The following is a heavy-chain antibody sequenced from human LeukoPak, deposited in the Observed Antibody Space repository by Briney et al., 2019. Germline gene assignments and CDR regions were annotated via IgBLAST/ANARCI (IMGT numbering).Heavy chain of an antibody. CDR2: IFGSGGST. J-gene: IGHJ4*02. CDR3: AKTTTGYSSGRFPGWPVDY. Sequence: GGSLRLSCAASGFTLSSYAMYWVRQAPGKGLEWVSGIFGSGGSTHYADSVKGRFTISRDNSKNTVYLQMNSLRAEDTAVYYCAKTTTGYSSGRFPGWPVDYWGQGTLVTVSS. CDR1: GFTLSSYA. V-gene: IGHV3-23*01. D-gene: IGHD6-19*01.